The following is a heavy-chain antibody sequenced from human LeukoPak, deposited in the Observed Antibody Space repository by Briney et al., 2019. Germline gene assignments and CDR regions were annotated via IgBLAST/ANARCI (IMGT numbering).Heavy chain of an antibody. Sequence: PGGSLRLSCAASGFTFNSYGIHWVRQAPGKGLEWVAFISYDGSDKYYADSVKGRFTISRDNSKNTLYLQMSSLRAEDTAVYFCAKDRRGSCNGGSCYCCVYWGQGTLVTVSS. CDR1: GFTFNSYG. D-gene: IGHD2-15*01. CDR3: AKDRRGSCNGGSCYCCVY. J-gene: IGHJ4*02. V-gene: IGHV3-30*02. CDR2: ISYDGSDK.